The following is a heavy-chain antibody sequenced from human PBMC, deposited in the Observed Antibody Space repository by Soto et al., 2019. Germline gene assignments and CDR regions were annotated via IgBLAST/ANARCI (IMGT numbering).Heavy chain of an antibody. Sequence: GGSLRLSCAASGFTFSSYSMNWVRQAPGKGLEWVSYISSSSSTIYYADSVKGRFTISRDNAKNSLYLQMNSLRDEDTAVYYCASDMRSPSPILAYNWNDDYWGQGTLVTVSS. V-gene: IGHV3-48*02. J-gene: IGHJ4*02. CDR3: ASDMRSPSPILAYNWNDDY. CDR1: GFTFSSYS. CDR2: ISSSSSTI. D-gene: IGHD1-1*01.